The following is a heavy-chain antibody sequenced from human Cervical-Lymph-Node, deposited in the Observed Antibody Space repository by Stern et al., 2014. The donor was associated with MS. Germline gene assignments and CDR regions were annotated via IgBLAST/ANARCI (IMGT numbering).Heavy chain of an antibody. CDR2: MNPNSDNT. J-gene: IGHJ3*02. CDR1: GYTFTNYD. D-gene: IGHD3-3*01. V-gene: IGHV1-8*01. Sequence: QVQLVQSGAEVKKPGASVKVSCKASGYTFTNYDINWVRQATGQGLEWMGWMNPNSDNTGYAQKFQGRVTMTRNTSISTAYMELSSLRSEDTAVYYCARGREGFWSGYQGFDIWGQGTMVTVSS. CDR3: ARGREGFWSGYQGFDI.